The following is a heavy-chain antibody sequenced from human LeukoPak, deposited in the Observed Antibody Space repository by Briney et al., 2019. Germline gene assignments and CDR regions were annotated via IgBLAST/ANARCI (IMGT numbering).Heavy chain of an antibody. CDR2: IYGDGEK. CDR3: ARLAYYSGCNGFDP. D-gene: IGHD5-12*01. V-gene: IGHV2-5*02. J-gene: IGHJ5*02. CDR1: GFSLSTSGMG. Sequence: SGPTLVNPTQTLTLTFTFSGFSLSTSGMGVGWIRQPAGKVLEWIALIYGDGEKRYSSSLKTRLTITTDTSNDQVVLTMTDMDPVDTATYFCARLAYYSGCNGFDPWGQGTLVTVSS.